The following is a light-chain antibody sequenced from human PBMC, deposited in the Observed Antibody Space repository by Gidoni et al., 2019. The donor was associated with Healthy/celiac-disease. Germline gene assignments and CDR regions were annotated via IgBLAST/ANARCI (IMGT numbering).Light chain of an antibody. Sequence: IQVTLSPSSLSASVGDRVTITCRASQSIISYLNWYQQKPGKAPKLLLYAASSLQSVVPSRFSCSGSWTDFTLTISSLQPEDFATVYCQQSYSTSVTFGGGTKVEIK. V-gene: IGKV1-39*01. CDR3: QQSYSTSVT. CDR2: AAS. J-gene: IGKJ4*01. CDR1: QSIISY.